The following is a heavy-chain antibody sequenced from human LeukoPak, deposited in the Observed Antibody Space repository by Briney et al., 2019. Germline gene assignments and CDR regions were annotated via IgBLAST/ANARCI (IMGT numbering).Heavy chain of an antibody. CDR3: AKEPQGD. CDR2: ITSDGSNK. Sequence: GGSLRLSCAASGSTFSNNGMKWVRQAPGKGLEWVAFITSDGSNKDYANSVKGRFSIFRDNSKNTLYLQMNSLRTEDTAVYYCAKEPQGDWGQGTLVTVSS. V-gene: IGHV3-30*02. CDR1: GSTFSNNG. J-gene: IGHJ4*02.